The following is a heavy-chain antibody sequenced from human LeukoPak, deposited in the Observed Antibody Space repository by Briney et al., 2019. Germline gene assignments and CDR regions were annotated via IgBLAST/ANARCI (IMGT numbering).Heavy chain of an antibody. CDR2: IIPIFGTA. J-gene: IGHJ6*03. V-gene: IGHV1-69*06. CDR1: GGTFSSYA. D-gene: IGHD3-10*01. Sequence: ASVKVSCKASGGTFSSYAISWVRQAPGQGLEWMGGIIPIFGTANYAQKFQGRVTITADKSTSTAYMELSSLRSEDTALYYCARGRYYGSGSYFGADYYYYYMDVWGKGTTVTVSS. CDR3: ARGRYYGSGSYFGADYYYYYMDV.